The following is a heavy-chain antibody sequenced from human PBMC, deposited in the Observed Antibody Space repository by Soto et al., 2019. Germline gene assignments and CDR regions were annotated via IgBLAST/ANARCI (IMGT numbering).Heavy chain of an antibody. CDR1: GFSLTTRGVA. CDR2: IFWDDDK. D-gene: IGHD5-12*01. CDR3: PNRSRGYAYYFDQ. Sequence: ITLKESGPALVRPTQTLTLTCSFSGFSLTTRGVAVGWIRQPPGKALEWLGLIFWDDDKLYSASLRSRLTITEDTTKTQLVLTISNMDPEDTATYCCPNRSRGYAYYFDQWGQGTLVTVSS. J-gene: IGHJ4*02. V-gene: IGHV2-5*02.